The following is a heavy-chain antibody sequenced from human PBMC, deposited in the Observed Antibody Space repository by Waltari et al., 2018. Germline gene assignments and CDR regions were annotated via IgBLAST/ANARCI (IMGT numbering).Heavy chain of an antibody. CDR3: ARGKGDYGDYEGFDP. D-gene: IGHD4-17*01. Sequence: QVQLQESGPGLVKPSETLSLTCAVSGYSISSGYYWGWIRQPPGKGLEWIGSIYHSGRTYYNPSLKSRVTIAVDTSKNQFSLKLSSVTAADTAVYYCARGKGDYGDYEGFDPWGQGTLVTVSS. J-gene: IGHJ5*02. CDR1: GYSISSGYY. CDR2: IYHSGRT. V-gene: IGHV4-38-2*01.